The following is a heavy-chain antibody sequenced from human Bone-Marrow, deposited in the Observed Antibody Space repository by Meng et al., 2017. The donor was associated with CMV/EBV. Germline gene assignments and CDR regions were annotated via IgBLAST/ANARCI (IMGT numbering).Heavy chain of an antibody. CDR3: ARDALSSGGDY. CDR1: GFTFSSYE. D-gene: IGHD6-19*01. CDR2: ISNNGGSI. J-gene: IGHJ4*02. V-gene: IGHV3-48*03. Sequence: GGSLRLSCAASGFTFSSYEMNWFRRAPGKGLEWVSSISNNGGSIQYSDSVRGRFTISRDNAKNSVYLLMSGLRAEDTAFYYCARDALSSGGDYWGQGALVTVSS.